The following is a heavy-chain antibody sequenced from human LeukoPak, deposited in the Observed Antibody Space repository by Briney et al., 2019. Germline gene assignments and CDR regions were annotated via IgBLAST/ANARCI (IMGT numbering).Heavy chain of an antibody. J-gene: IGHJ4*02. D-gene: IGHD2-2*01. CDR2: IRYDGSNK. V-gene: IGHV3-30*02. Sequence: PGGSLRLSCAASGFTFSSYGMHWVRQAPGKGLEWVAFIRYDGSNKYYADSVKGRFTISRDNSENTLSLQMNSLSAEDTAVYYCAKPYCSSTSCYPVDWGQGTLVTVSS. CDR3: AKPYCSSTSCYPVD. CDR1: GFTFSSYG.